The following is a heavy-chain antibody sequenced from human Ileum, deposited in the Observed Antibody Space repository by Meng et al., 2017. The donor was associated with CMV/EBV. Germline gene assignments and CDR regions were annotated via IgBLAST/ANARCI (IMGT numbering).Heavy chain of an antibody. CDR3: ARVEMGSGSYYWGYYFDY. D-gene: IGHD1-26*01. CDR1: GYTFTSYY. Sequence: ASMKVSCKASGYTFTSYYMHWVRQAPGQGLEWMGIINPSGGSTSYAQKFQGRVTMTRDTSTSTVYMELSSLRSEDTAVYYCARVEMGSGSYYWGYYFDYWGQGTLVTVSS. J-gene: IGHJ4*02. CDR2: INPSGGST. V-gene: IGHV1-46*01.